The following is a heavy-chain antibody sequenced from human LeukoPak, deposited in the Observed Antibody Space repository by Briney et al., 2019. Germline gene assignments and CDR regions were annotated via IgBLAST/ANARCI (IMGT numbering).Heavy chain of an antibody. Sequence: PSETLSLTCAVYGGSFSGYYWSWIRQPPGKGLEWIGEINHSGSTNYNPSLKSRVTISVDTSKNQFSLKLSSVTAADTAVYYCATRSSSFWGDDAFDIWGQGTMVTVSS. D-gene: IGHD6-6*01. CDR2: INHSGST. V-gene: IGHV4-34*01. J-gene: IGHJ3*02. CDR1: GGSFSGYY. CDR3: ATRSSSFWGDDAFDI.